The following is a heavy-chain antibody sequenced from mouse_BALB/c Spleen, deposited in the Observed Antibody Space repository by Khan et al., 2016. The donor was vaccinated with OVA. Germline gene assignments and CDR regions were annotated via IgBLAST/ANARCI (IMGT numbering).Heavy chain of an antibody. V-gene: IGHV1-7*01. Sequence: LKESGAEQAKPGASVKMSCKTSGYTFSSYWMHWVKQRPGQGLEWIGYINPTSGYTEYNEKFKDKATLSADKSSSTAYMQLTSLTSEDSAVYYCARDRIDYWGLGTTLTVSS. J-gene: IGHJ2*01. CDR2: INPTSGYT. CDR1: GYTFSSYW. CDR3: ARDRIDY.